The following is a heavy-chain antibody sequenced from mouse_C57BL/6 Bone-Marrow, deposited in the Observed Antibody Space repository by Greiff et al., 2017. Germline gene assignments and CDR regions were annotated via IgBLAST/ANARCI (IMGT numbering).Heavy chain of an antibody. CDR2: IDPSDSYT. CDR3: ARVIYYDYYYAMDY. CDR1: GYTFTSYW. D-gene: IGHD2-4*01. V-gene: IGHV1-69*01. J-gene: IGHJ4*01. Sequence: QVQLQQPGAELVMPGASVKLSCKASGYTFTSYWMHWVKQRPGQGLEWIGEIDPSDSYTNYNQKFKGKSTLTVDKSSSTAYMQLSSLTSEDSAVYYCARVIYYDYYYAMDYWGQGTSVTVSS.